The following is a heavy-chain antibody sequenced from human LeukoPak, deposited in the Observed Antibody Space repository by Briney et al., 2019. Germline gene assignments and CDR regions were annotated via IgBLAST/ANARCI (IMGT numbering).Heavy chain of an antibody. CDR1: GFTDSSNY. CDR3: ARGVTMVRGVINYFDY. J-gene: IGHJ4*02. CDR2: IYSGGST. D-gene: IGHD3-10*01. V-gene: IGHV3-66*02. Sequence: GGSLRLSCAASGFTDSSNYMSWVRHALGKGLEWVSVIYSGGSTYYADSVKGRFTISRDNSKNTLYLQMNSLRAEDTAVYYCARGVTMVRGVINYFDYWGQGTLVTVSS.